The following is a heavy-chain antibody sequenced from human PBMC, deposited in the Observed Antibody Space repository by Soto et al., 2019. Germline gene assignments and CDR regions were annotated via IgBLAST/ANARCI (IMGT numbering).Heavy chain of an antibody. V-gene: IGHV1-69*06. Sequence: VASVKVSCKASGGTFSSYAISWVRQAPGQGLEWMGGIIPIFGTANYAQKFQGRVTVTADKSTSTAYMELSSLRSEDTAVYYCASSNPPGIGGFDIWGQGTMVTVSS. CDR1: GGTFSSYA. J-gene: IGHJ3*02. D-gene: IGHD3-3*01. CDR3: ASSNPPGIGGFDI. CDR2: IIPIFGTA.